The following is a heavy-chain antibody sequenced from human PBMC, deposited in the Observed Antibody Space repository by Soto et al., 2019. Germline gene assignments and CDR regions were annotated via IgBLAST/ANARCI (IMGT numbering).Heavy chain of an antibody. V-gene: IGHV3-23*01. J-gene: IGHJ6*04. D-gene: IGHD2-21*01. Sequence: EVQLLESGGGLVQPGGSLRLSCAASGFTFSSYAMRWVRQAPGKGLEWVSAISGSGGSTYYADSVKGRFTISRDNSKNTLYLQMNSLRAEDTAVYYCAKTGLVRFLVPPDVWGKGTTVTVSS. CDR3: AKTGLVRFLVPPDV. CDR2: ISGSGGST. CDR1: GFTFSSYA.